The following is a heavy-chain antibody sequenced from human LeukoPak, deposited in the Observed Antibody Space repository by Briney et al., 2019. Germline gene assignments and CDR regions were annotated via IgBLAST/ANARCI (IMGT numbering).Heavy chain of an antibody. CDR2: ISAYNGNT. Sequence: ASVKVSFKASGYTFTSYGISWVRQAPGQGLEWMGRISAYNGNTNYAQKFQGRVTMTRDTSTSTVYMELSSLRSEDAAVYYCARDLGFWNDPFDYWGQGTLVTVSS. J-gene: IGHJ4*02. V-gene: IGHV1-18*01. D-gene: IGHD1-1*01. CDR3: ARDLGFWNDPFDY. CDR1: GYTFTSYG.